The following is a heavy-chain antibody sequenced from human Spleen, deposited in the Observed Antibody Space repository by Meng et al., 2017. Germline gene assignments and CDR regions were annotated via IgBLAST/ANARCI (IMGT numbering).Heavy chain of an antibody. D-gene: IGHD1-26*01. V-gene: IGHV3-20*01. J-gene: IGHJ3*02. CDR1: GFTFDDYG. Sequence: GESLKISCAASGFTFDDYGMSWVRQAPGKGLEWVSAINWNGGSTGYADSVKGRFTISRDNAKNSLYLQMNSLRAEDTALYHCARSVGATSTNAFDIWGQGTMVTVSS. CDR2: INWNGGST. CDR3: ARSVGATSTNAFDI.